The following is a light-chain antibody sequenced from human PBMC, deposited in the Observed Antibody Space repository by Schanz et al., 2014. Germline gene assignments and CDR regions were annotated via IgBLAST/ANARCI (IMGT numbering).Light chain of an antibody. CDR1: GSADGAFTY. Sequence: QSALTQPASVSGSPGQSITISCTATGSADGAFTYVSWYQQHPGKAPKLMIYDVSNRPSGVSNRFSGSKSGNTASLTISGLQAEDEADYHCCSYATSSIWVFGGGTKLTVL. V-gene: IGLV2-14*01. J-gene: IGLJ3*02. CDR3: CSYATSSIWV. CDR2: DVS.